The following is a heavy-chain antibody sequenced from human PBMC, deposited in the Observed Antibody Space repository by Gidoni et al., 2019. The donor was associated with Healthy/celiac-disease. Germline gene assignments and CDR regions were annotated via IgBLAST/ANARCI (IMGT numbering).Heavy chain of an antibody. Sequence: EVQLVESGGGLVQPGGSLRLSCAAPGFPFSSYWMSWVRQAPGKGLEWVANIKQDGSEKYYVDSVKGRFTISRDNAKNSLYLQMNSLRAEDTAVYYCARDFGPYCGGDCYFGGMDVWGQGTTVTVSS. CDR2: IKQDGSEK. CDR1: GFPFSSYW. V-gene: IGHV3-7*01. D-gene: IGHD2-21*02. CDR3: ARDFGPYCGGDCYFGGMDV. J-gene: IGHJ6*02.